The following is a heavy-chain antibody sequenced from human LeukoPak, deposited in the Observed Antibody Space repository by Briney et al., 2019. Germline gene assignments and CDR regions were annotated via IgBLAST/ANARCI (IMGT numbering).Heavy chain of an antibody. CDR2: ISVSGST. CDR1: GGSISSSLF. Sequence: SETLSLTCTISGGSISSSLFWSWIRQSPGKGLEWIGWISVSGSTTYNPSLKSRVTISLDTSRNQFSLRLSSVLVADTAVYHCARQAYGSETNFYPFDYWDPGTLVSVSS. D-gene: IGHD2-15*01. CDR3: ARQAYGSETNFYPFDY. V-gene: IGHV4-59*08. J-gene: IGHJ4*02.